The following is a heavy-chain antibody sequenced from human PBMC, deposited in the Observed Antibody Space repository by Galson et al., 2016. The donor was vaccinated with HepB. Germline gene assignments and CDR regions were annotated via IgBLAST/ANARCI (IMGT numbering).Heavy chain of an antibody. J-gene: IGHJ4*02. V-gene: IGHV3-7*04. Sequence: SLRLSCAASGFSFTWYSMTWVRQAPGKGLEWVANINEDGSERSYVDSVKGRFTISRDNAEKSVYLQMNSLRAEDTAVYYCARGVLTSVAAYFWGQGTLVTVSS. CDR2: INEDGSER. CDR3: ARGVLTSVAAYF. D-gene: IGHD6-19*01. CDR1: GFSFTWYS.